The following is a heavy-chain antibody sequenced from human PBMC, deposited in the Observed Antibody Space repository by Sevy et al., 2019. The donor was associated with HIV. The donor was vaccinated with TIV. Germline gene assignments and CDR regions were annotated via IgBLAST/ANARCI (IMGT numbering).Heavy chain of an antibody. CDR2: IIPIFGTA. D-gene: IGHD2-2*01. V-gene: IGHV1-69*13. Sequence: SVKVSCKASGGTFSSYAISWVRQAPGQGLEWMGGIIPIFGTANYAQKFQGRVTITADESTSTAYMELSSLRSEDTAVYYCARGRIVVVPAARHDAFDIWGQGTMVTVSS. CDR1: GGTFSSYA. CDR3: ARGRIVVVPAARHDAFDI. J-gene: IGHJ3*02.